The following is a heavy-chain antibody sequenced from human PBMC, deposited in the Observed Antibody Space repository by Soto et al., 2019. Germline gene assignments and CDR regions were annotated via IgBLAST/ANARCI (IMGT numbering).Heavy chain of an antibody. CDR2: IIPIFGTA. J-gene: IGHJ6*02. Sequence: QVQLVQSGAEVKKPGSSVKVSCKASGGTFSSYAISWVRQAPGQGLEWMGGIIPIFGTANYAQKFQGRVTITADESTSTAYRELSSLRSEDTAVYYCATSALPAAPVDYYDYYGMDVWGQGTTVTVSS. CDR3: ATSALPAAPVDYYDYYGMDV. V-gene: IGHV1-69*12. D-gene: IGHD2-2*01. CDR1: GGTFSSYA.